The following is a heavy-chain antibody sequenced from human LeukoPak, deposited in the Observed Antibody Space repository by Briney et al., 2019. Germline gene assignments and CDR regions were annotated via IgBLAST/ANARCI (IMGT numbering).Heavy chain of an antibody. V-gene: IGHV4-61*02. Sequence: SETLSLTCTVSGGSISSGSYYWSWIRQPAGKGLEWIGRIYTSGSTNYNPSLKSRVTISVDTSKNQFSLKLSSVTAADTAVYYCASGYSYGSYCFDYWGQGTLVTVSS. CDR1: GGSISSGSYY. CDR3: ASGYSYGSYCFDY. D-gene: IGHD5-18*01. J-gene: IGHJ4*02. CDR2: IYTSGST.